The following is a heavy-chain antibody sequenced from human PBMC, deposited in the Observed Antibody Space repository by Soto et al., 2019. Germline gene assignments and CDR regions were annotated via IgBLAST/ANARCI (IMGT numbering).Heavy chain of an antibody. CDR3: ASSQYYYDSSGYYSNWFDP. J-gene: IGHJ5*02. CDR2: IYYSGST. Sequence: SETLSLTCTVSGGSISSYYWSWIRQPPGKGLEWIGYIYYSGSTNYNPSLKSRVTISVDTSKNQFSLKLSSVTAADTAVYYCASSQYYYDSSGYYSNWFDPWGQGTRVTVSS. CDR1: GGSISSYY. V-gene: IGHV4-59*01. D-gene: IGHD3-22*01.